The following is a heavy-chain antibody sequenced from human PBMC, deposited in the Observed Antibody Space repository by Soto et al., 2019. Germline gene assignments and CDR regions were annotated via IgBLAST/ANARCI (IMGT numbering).Heavy chain of an antibody. V-gene: IGHV1-18*01. CDR1: GYTFTSYG. D-gene: IGHD3-10*01. CDR3: ARTGYYGSGSHYYYGMDV. J-gene: IGHJ6*02. CDR2: ISDYNGNT. Sequence: GASVKVSCKASGYTFTSYGISWVRQAPGQGLEWMGWISDYNGNTNYAQKLQGRVTMTTDTSTSTVYMELRSLRSDDTAVYYCARTGYYGSGSHYYYGMDVWGQGTTVTVSS.